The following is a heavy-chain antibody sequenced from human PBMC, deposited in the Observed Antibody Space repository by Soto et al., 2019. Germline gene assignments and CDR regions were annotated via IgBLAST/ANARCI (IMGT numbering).Heavy chain of an antibody. Sequence: ASVKVSCTTSEYSFGDYYLHWVRQAPEQGLERMGWINLNDGGTNSPRKFQGRLTMTRDKSITTVYMELSRLRSDNTAVYFGVRDAPSHQSIFDLWGPGTLVTVSS. J-gene: IGHJ4*02. CDR1: EYSFGDYY. CDR2: INLNDGGT. D-gene: IGHD2-2*01. CDR3: VRDAPSHQSIFDL. V-gene: IGHV1-2*02.